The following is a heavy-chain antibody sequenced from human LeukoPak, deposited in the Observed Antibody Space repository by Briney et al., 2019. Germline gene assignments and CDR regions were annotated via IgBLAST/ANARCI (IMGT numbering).Heavy chain of an antibody. CDR1: GFTFSDYW. Sequence: GGSLRLSCAASGFTFSDYWMNWVRQAPGKGLEWVAVILYDGSNKYYADSVKGRFTISRDNSKNTMSLQMNSLRADDTTVYYCVRDSYGGYFDLWGRGTLVTVSS. V-gene: IGHV3-30*03. CDR2: ILYDGSNK. J-gene: IGHJ2*01. CDR3: VRDSYGGYFDL. D-gene: IGHD4-23*01.